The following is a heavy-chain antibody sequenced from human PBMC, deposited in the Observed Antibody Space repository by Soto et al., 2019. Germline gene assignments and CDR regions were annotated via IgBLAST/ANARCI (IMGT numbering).Heavy chain of an antibody. J-gene: IGHJ3*01. D-gene: IGHD6-13*01. CDR2: IIPMFGIP. Sequence: QVQLVQSGAEVKKPGSSVKVSCKASGGTLNKHAITWVRRAPGQGLEWLGGIIPMFGIPNYPQKFQGRVTITAYDSTNTSHMELHSLTSDDTAVYYCARGGTSGWLKGAYDVWGQGTMVTVSS. CDR1: GGTLNKHA. V-gene: IGHV1-69*01. CDR3: ARGGTSGWLKGAYDV.